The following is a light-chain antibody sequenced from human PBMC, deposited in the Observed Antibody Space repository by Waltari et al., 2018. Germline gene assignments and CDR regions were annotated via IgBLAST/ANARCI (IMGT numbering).Light chain of an antibody. Sequence: QSALTQPASVSGSPGQSIPISCTGTSSDIGFYDSVSWYPQYPGKAPTLIIYHVNNRPSGVSSRFSASKSGNAASLTISGLQGEDEADYYCSSFSRRANIVFGSGTKVTVL. J-gene: IGLJ1*01. V-gene: IGLV2-14*01. CDR1: SSDIGFYDS. CDR2: HVN. CDR3: SSFSRRANIV.